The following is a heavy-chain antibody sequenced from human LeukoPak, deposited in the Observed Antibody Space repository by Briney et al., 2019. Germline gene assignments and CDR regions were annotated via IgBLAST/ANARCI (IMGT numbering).Heavy chain of an antibody. Sequence: SETLSLTCSVYGGSFSGYYWSWIRRPPGKGLEWIGEINHSGSTNYNPSLKSRVTISVDTSKNQFSLKLSSVTAADTAVYYCARGGPYSNYPIDYWGQGTLVTVSS. D-gene: IGHD4-11*01. J-gene: IGHJ4*02. CDR1: GGSFSGYY. V-gene: IGHV4-34*01. CDR2: INHSGST. CDR3: ARGGPYSNYPIDY.